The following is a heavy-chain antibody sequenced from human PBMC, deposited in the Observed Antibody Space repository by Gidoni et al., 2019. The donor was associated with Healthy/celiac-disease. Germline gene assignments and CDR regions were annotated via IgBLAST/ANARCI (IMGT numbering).Heavy chain of an antibody. Sequence: QVPLVASGGGVVQPGRSRRLSCAASGFTFSSNGMTWVRQAPGKGLEWVAVISYDGSNKYYADSVKGRFTISRDNSKNTLYLQMNSLRAEDTAVYYCAKEVTYDFWSGYLTSHHWYFDLWGRGTLVTVSS. CDR2: ISYDGSNK. J-gene: IGHJ2*01. CDR3: AKEVTYDFWSGYLTSHHWYFDL. V-gene: IGHV3-30*18. D-gene: IGHD3-3*01. CDR1: GFTFSSNG.